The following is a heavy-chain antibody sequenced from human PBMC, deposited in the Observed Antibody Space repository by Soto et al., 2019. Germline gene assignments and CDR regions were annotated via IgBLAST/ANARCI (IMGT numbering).Heavy chain of an antibody. CDR2: IEGSGATT. Sequence: PGGSLRLSCAASGFIFSTTDMSWVRQAPGKGLEWVSTIEGSGATTYYADSVKGRFTISRDNSKNTVYLHMDSLTADDTAVYYCAKNSGWFNTWGQGTPVTVSS. CDR1: GFIFSTTD. J-gene: IGHJ5*02. V-gene: IGHV3-23*01. CDR3: AKNSGWFNT. D-gene: IGHD3-10*01.